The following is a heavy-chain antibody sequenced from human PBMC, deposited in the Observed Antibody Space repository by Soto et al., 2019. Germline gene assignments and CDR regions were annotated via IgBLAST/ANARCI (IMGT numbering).Heavy chain of an antibody. V-gene: IGHV1-18*01. CDR1: GYIFTTYS. CDR2: ISAYNGNT. Sequence: ASVKVSCKASGYIFTTYSIAWVRQAPGQGLEWMGWISAYNGNTNYAQKFQGRVTMTTDTSTNTAYMELRSLRSDDTAVYYCARKLEPSGGMDVWGQGTTVTVSS. D-gene: IGHD1-1*01. J-gene: IGHJ6*02. CDR3: ARKLEPSGGMDV.